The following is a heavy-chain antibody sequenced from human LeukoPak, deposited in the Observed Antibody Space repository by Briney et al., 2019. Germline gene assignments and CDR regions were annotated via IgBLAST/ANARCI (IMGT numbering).Heavy chain of an antibody. J-gene: IGHJ3*02. CDR1: GGSISSSGSY. CDR2: IYYSGSP. D-gene: IGHD1-26*01. V-gene: IGHV4-39*01. Sequence: PSETLSLTCTVSGGSISSSGSYWGWIRQPPGKGLEWIGNIYYSGSPYYNPSLKSRVTISVDTSKNQFSLKLSSVTAADTAVFYCARRGSYDTFDIWGQGTMVTVSS. CDR3: ARRGSYDTFDI.